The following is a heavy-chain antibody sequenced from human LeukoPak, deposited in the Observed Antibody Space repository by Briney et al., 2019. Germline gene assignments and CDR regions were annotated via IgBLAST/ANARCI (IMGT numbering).Heavy chain of an antibody. J-gene: IGHJ6*03. CDR1: GYTFTGYY. D-gene: IGHD2-2*01. CDR3: ATAVVPAAIRSYYMGV. V-gene: IGHV1-2*02. Sequence: ASVKVSCKASGYTFTGYYMHWVRQAPGQGLEWMGWINPNSGGTNYAQKFQGRVTMTRDTSISTAYMELSRLRSDDTAVYYCATAVVPAAIRSYYMGVWGKGTTVTVSS. CDR2: INPNSGGT.